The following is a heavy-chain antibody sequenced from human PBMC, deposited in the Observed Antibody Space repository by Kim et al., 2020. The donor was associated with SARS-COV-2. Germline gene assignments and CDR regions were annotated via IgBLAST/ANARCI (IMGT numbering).Heavy chain of an antibody. CDR3: ARTVGATHFDY. D-gene: IGHD1-26*01. J-gene: IGHJ4*02. CDR1: GGSVISGSYY. CDR2: IYYSGST. Sequence: SETLSLTCTVSGGSVISGSYYWSWIRQPPGKGLEWIGYIYYSGSTNYNPSLKSRVTISVDTSKNQFSLKLSSVSAADTAVYYCARTVGATHFDYWGQGTLVTVSS. V-gene: IGHV4-61*01.